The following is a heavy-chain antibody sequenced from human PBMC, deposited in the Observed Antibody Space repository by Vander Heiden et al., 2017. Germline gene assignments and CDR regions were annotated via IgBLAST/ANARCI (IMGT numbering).Heavy chain of an antibody. D-gene: IGHD3-10*01. CDR3: FIHGSDGY. CDR1: GFSLTYAW. Sequence: EAQLAQSGGGLAKPGGSLRPSCPASGFSLTYAWMNWVRQTPGKGLEWVGRIKSKTDGETVEYAASVKGRFIISRDDSKDMLYLQINSLKTDDSGLYFCFIHGSDGYWGQGSLLTVSS. V-gene: IGHV3-15*01. CDR2: IKSKTDGETV. J-gene: IGHJ4*02.